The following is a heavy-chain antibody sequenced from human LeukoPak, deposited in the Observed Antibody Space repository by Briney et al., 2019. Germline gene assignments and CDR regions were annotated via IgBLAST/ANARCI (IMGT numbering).Heavy chain of an antibody. J-gene: IGHJ5*02. Sequence: PGGSLRLSCAASGFTFSSYGMHWVRQAPGKGLEGVAFIRYDGSNKYYADSVKGRFTISRDNSKNTLYLQMNSLRAEDTAVYYCAKDERSTVTTYSSHNWFDPWGQGTLVTVSS. CDR2: IRYDGSNK. CDR3: AKDERSTVTTYSSHNWFDP. CDR1: GFTFSSYG. V-gene: IGHV3-30*02. D-gene: IGHD4-11*01.